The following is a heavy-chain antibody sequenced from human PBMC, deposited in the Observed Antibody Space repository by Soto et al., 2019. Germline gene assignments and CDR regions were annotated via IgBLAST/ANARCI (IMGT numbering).Heavy chain of an antibody. D-gene: IGHD2-15*01. V-gene: IGHV4-38-2*01. J-gene: IGHJ5*02. CDR3: AMGYCSGGSCYLTENWFDP. CDR2: IYHSGST. Sequence: SETLSLTCAVSGYSISSGYYWGWIRQPPGKGLEWIGSIYHSGSTYYNPSLKSRVTISVDTSKNQFSLKLSSVTAADTAVYYCAMGYCSGGSCYLTENWFDPWGQGTLVTASS. CDR1: GYSISSGYY.